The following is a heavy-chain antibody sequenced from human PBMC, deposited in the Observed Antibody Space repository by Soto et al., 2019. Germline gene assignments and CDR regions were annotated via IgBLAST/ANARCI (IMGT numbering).Heavy chain of an antibody. J-gene: IGHJ4*02. Sequence: WGSKENEKRLEWMGWINAGNGNTKYSQKFQGRVTITRDTSASTAYMELSSLRSEDTAVYYCARGRFLVSGIFDYWGQGSLDTGTS. CDR2: INAGNGNT. CDR3: ARGRFLVSGIFDY. V-gene: IGHV1-3*01. D-gene: IGHD3-3*01.